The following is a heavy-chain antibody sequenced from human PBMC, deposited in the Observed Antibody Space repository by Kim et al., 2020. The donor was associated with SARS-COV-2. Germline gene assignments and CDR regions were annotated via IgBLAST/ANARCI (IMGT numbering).Heavy chain of an antibody. V-gene: IGHV4-39*01. CDR1: GGSISSSSYY. CDR3: ARIISGSYFFHY. Sequence: SETLSLTCTVSGGSISSSSYYWGWIRQPPGKGLEWIGSIYYSGSTYYNPSLKSRVTISVDTSKNQFSLKLSSVTAADTAVYYCARIISGSYFFHYWGQGTLVTVSS. D-gene: IGHD1-26*01. J-gene: IGHJ4*02. CDR2: IYYSGST.